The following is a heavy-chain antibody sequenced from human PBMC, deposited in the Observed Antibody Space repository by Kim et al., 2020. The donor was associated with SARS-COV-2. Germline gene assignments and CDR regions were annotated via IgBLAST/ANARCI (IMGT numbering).Heavy chain of an antibody. V-gene: IGHV1-45*02. CDR3: ARSGGDIQNQWPFDV. D-gene: IGHD3-16*02. Sequence: QEFKDRVTMTRDMSLNTAYMELSSLRSEDTAMYYCARSGGDIQNQWPFDVWGQGTMVTVSS. J-gene: IGHJ3*01.